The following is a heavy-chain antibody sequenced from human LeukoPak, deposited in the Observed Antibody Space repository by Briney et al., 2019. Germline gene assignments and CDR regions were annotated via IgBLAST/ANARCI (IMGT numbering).Heavy chain of an antibody. CDR1: GVSLSSSNSY. J-gene: IGHJ4*02. V-gene: IGHV4-39*01. CDR3: ARQTGSGLFILP. CDR2: IYYSGNT. Sequence: SATLSLTRTVSGVSLSSSNSYWGWVRQPPGQGLEWIGSIYYSGNTYYNASLKSQVSISIDTSKNQFSLRLTSVTAADTAVYYCARQTGSGLFILPGGQGTLVTVSS. D-gene: IGHD3/OR15-3a*01.